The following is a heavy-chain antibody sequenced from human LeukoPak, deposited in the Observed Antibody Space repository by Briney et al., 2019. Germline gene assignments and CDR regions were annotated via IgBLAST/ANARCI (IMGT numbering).Heavy chain of an antibody. D-gene: IGHD2-15*01. J-gene: IGHJ4*02. V-gene: IGHV1-69*01. CDR1: GGTFSSYA. CDR3: ARERYCSGGSCYSL. Sequence: SVKVSCKASGGTFSSYAISWVRQAPGQGLEWMGGIIPIFGTANYAQKFQGRVTITADEPTSTAYMELSSLRSEDTAVYYCARERYCSGGSCYSLWGQGTLVTVSS. CDR2: IIPIFGTA.